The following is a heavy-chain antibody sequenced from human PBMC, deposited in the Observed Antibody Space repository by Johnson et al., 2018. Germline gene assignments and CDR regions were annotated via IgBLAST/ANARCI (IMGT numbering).Heavy chain of an antibody. Sequence: VQLQESGGGLVQPGGSLKLSCAASGFTFSSYWMSWVRQAPGKGLEWVGRIKSKTDGGTTDYAAPVKGRFTISRDDSKNTLYLQMNSLKTEDTAVYYCTKVLEGFWSGYYLGNYYYMDVWGKGTTVTVSS. CDR2: IKSKTDGGTT. CDR3: TKVLEGFWSGYYLGNYYYMDV. CDR1: GFTFSSYW. J-gene: IGHJ6*03. D-gene: IGHD3-3*01. V-gene: IGHV3-15*01.